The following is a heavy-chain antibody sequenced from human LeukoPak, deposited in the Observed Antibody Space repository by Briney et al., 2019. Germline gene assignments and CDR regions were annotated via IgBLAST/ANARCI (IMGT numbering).Heavy chain of an antibody. CDR1: GFTFSRYA. J-gene: IGHJ4*02. D-gene: IGHD6-19*01. Sequence: GSLRLSCAASGFTFSRYAMHWVRQAPGKGLEYVSDITRDGGSTFYANSVNGRFTIYRDNSKNTLYLQMGSLRTDDMAMYYCAKVVGYGSGWYYEYWGQGTLVTVSS. CDR3: AKVVGYGSGWYYEY. V-gene: IGHV3-64*01. CDR2: ITRDGGST.